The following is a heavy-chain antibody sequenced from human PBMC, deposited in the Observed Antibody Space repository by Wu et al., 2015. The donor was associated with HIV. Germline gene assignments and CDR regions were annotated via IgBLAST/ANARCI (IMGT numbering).Heavy chain of an antibody. J-gene: IGHJ6*02. CDR3: ARNTGAVATSLYSLGV. Sequence: QVQLVQSGAEVKKPGASLKVSCKASGYSFTSYYMHWVRQAPGQGLEWMGIINPSGGNTNYAQKFQGRVTMTRDTSTSTVFMELSSLRSEDTAVYYCARNTGAVATSLYSLGVWGQGTTVTVSS. D-gene: IGHD5-12*01. CDR2: INPSGGNT. CDR1: GYSFTSYY. V-gene: IGHV1-46*01.